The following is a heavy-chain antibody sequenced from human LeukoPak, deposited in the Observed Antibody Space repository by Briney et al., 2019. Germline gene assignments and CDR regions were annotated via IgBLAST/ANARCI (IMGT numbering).Heavy chain of an antibody. CDR1: GFTFSSYA. V-gene: IGHV3-30*04. CDR3: ARELRD. CDR2: ISYDGSNK. Sequence: GGSLRLSCAASGFTFSSYAIHWVRQAPGKGLELVAVISYDGSNKYYAYSVKGRFTISRDNAKNSLYLQMNSLRVEDTAVYYCARELRDWGQGNLVTVSS. D-gene: IGHD4-17*01. J-gene: IGHJ4*02.